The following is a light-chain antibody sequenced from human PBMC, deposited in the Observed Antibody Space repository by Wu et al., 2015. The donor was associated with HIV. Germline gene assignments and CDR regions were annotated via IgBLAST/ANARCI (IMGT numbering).Light chain of an antibody. Sequence: EVVLTQSPATLSLSPGERATLSCRASQSVTNSYLAWYQQKPGQAPSLLIYGASSRATGIPDRFSGSGSGTDFTLTISRLEPEDFAVYYCQQYGSSPPLTFGGGTKVEIK. J-gene: IGKJ4*01. V-gene: IGKV3-20*01. CDR3: QQYGSSPPLT. CDR1: QSVTNSY. CDR2: GAS.